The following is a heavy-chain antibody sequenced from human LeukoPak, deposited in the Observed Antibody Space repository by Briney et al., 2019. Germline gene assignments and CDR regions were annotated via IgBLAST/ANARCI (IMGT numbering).Heavy chain of an antibody. V-gene: IGHV4-39*07. CDR2: IYYSGST. CDR1: GGSISSSSYY. CDR3: ARGRAYYYYYGMDV. Sequence: PSETLSLTCTVSGGSISSSSYYWGWIRQPPGKGLEWIGSIYYSGSTYYNPSLKSRVTISVDTSKNQFSLKLSSVTAADTAVYYCARGRAYYYYYGMDVWGQGTTVTVSS. J-gene: IGHJ6*02.